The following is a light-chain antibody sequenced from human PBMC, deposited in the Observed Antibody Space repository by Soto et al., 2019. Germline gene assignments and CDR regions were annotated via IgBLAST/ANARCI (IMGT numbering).Light chain of an antibody. CDR3: CSYAGSNTYV. CDR2: EVA. Sequence: QSALTQPASVSGSPGQSVTISCTGTSSDVAYYNLVSWYQQHPGKAPKLIIYEVAKRPSGVSSRFAGSKSGNTASLTISGLQAEDEADYFCCSYAGSNTYVVGTGTKVTVL. CDR1: SSDVAYYNL. V-gene: IGLV2-23*02. J-gene: IGLJ1*01.